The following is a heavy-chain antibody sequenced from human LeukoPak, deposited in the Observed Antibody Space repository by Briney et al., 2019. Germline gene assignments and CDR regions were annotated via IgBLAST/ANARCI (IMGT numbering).Heavy chain of an antibody. CDR2: ISSSGSTI. Sequence: GGSLRLSCAASGFTFSSYEMNWVRQAPGKGLEWVSYISSSGSTIYYADSVKGRFTISGDNARNSLYLEMNSLRAEDTAVYYCTREQDREAAATIVGDYWGQGTLVTVSS. D-gene: IGHD3-22*01. CDR1: GFTFSSYE. CDR3: TREQDREAAATIVGDY. J-gene: IGHJ4*02. V-gene: IGHV3-48*03.